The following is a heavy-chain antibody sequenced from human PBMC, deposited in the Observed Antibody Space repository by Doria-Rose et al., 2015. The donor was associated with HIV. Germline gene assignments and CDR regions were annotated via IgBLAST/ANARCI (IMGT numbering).Heavy chain of an antibody. CDR2: IFSDHER. Sequence: QITLKESGPVLVKPTETLTLTCTVSGVSLSSPGMGVSWIRQPPGKALEWLANIFSDHERSYNPSLKSRLTISRGTSKSQVVLTMTDMDPVDTATYYCARIKSSRWYHKYYFDFWGQGTLVIVSA. CDR1: GVSLSSPGMG. CDR3: ARIKSSRWYHKYYFDF. D-gene: IGHD6-13*01. J-gene: IGHJ4*02. V-gene: IGHV2-26*01.